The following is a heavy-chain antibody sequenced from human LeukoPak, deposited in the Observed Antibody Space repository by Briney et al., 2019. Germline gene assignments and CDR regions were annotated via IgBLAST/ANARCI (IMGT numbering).Heavy chain of an antibody. CDR1: GFTFSSYG. CDR2: IWFDGSNK. D-gene: IGHD3-10*01. V-gene: IGHV3-33*06. Sequence: PGRSLRLSCAASGFTFSSYGLHWVRQAPGKGLEWVAVIWFDGSNKYYADSVKGRFTISRDDSKNTLYLQMNSLRAEDSAVYYCAKDPQGMRFGELFSFYWGQGTLVTVSS. J-gene: IGHJ4*02. CDR3: AKDPQGMRFGELFSFY.